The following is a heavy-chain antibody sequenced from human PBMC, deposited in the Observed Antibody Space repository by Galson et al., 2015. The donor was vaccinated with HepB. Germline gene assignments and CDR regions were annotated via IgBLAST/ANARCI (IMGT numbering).Heavy chain of an antibody. V-gene: IGHV3-23*01. CDR2: ISGSGGST. CDR3: AKVCSSTSCQNDAFDI. CDR1: GFTFSSYA. D-gene: IGHD2-2*01. Sequence: SLRLSCAASGFTFSSYAMSWVRQAPGKGLEWVSAISGSGGSTYYADSVKGRFTISRDNSKNTLYLQMNSLRAEDTAVYYCAKVCSSTSCQNDAFDIWGQGTMVTVSS. J-gene: IGHJ3*02.